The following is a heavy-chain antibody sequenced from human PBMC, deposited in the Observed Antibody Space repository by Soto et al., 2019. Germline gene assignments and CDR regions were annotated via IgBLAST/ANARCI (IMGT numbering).Heavy chain of an antibody. Sequence: GGSLRLSCAASGFTFSSYAMHWVRQAPGKGLEWVAVISYDGSNKYYADSVKGRFTIARDNSKKRLYLQMNSLRAEDTAVYYCARDGSRVDYYYYYGMDVWGQGTTVTVSS. J-gene: IGHJ6*02. CDR3: ARDGSRVDYYYYYGMDV. CDR2: ISYDGSNK. CDR1: GFTFSSYA. V-gene: IGHV3-30-3*01. D-gene: IGHD1-26*01.